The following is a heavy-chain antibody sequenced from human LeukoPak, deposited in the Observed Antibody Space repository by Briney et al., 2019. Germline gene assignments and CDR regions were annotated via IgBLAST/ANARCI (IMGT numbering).Heavy chain of an antibody. D-gene: IGHD2-2*01. V-gene: IGHV1-8*02. CDR3: AMRDPLYCSSTSCFGY. J-gene: IGHJ4*02. CDR1: GYTFTGYY. CDR2: MNPNSGNT. Sequence: ASVKVSCKASGYTFTGYYMHWVRQAPGQGLEWMGWMNPNSGNTGYAQKFQGRVTMTRNTSITTAYMELSSLRSEDTAVYYCAMRDPLYCSSTSCFGYWGQGTLVTVSS.